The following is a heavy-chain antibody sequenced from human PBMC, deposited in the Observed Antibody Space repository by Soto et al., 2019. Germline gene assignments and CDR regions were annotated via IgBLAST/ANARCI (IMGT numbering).Heavy chain of an antibody. Sequence: SETLSLTCSVSGGSIRSYYWSWIRQSPEKGLEWIGYFYHSGNSNYNPSLKSRVTISVDTSKNQLSLSLRSVTAADTAVYFCARISSGDPCGYVKGGLVVWGQETTVTVSS. V-gene: IGHV4-59*01. D-gene: IGHD3-10*01. J-gene: IGHJ6*02. CDR2: FYHSGNS. CDR1: GGSIRSYY. CDR3: ARISSGDPCGYVKGGLVV.